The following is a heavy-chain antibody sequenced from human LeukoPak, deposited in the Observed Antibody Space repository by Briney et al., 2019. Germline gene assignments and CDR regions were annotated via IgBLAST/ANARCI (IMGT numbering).Heavy chain of an antibody. J-gene: IGHJ5*02. V-gene: IGHV4-59*08. CDR3: ARRQTEAAGYADNGNWLDP. D-gene: IGHD5-12*01. CDR2: ISYSGST. CDR1: GGSISSHL. Sequence: SETLSLTCTVSGGSISSHLWNWIRQTPGKGLEWLGRISYSGSTIYNPSLKSRIAISVDTSKDQFSLKLSSVTAADTAVYYCARRQTEAAGYADNGNWLDPWGQGTLVTVSP.